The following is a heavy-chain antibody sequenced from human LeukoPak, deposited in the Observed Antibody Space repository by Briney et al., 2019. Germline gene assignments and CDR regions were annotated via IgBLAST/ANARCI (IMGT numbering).Heavy chain of an antibody. CDR3: ASYYGDYPNWFDP. CDR1: GFTFDDYG. J-gene: IGHJ5*02. D-gene: IGHD4-17*01. Sequence: GGSLRLSCAASGFTFDDYGMSWVRQAPGKGLEWVSGINWNGGSTGYADSVKGRFTISRDNAKNSLYLQMNSLRAEDTAVYYCASYYGDYPNWFDPWGQGTLVTVSS. CDR2: INWNGGST. V-gene: IGHV3-20*04.